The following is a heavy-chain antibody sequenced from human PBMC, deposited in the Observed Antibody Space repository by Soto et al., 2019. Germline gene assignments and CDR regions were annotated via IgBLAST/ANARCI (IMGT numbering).Heavy chain of an antibody. CDR2: IYYSGST. CDR3: ARPDSSSWAAPFGS. Sequence: SETLSLTCTVSGGSISSSSYYWGWIRQPPGKGLEWIGSIYYSGSTYYNPSLKSRVTISVDTSKNQFSLRLTSVTASDTAVYYCARPDSSSWAAPFGSWGQGTLVTVSS. J-gene: IGHJ4*02. V-gene: IGHV4-39*01. D-gene: IGHD6-13*01. CDR1: GGSISSSSYY.